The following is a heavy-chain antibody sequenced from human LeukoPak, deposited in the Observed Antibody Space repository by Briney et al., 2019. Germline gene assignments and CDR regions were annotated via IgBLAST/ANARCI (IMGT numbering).Heavy chain of an antibody. D-gene: IGHD3-22*01. CDR2: INHSGST. J-gene: IGHJ4*02. V-gene: IGHV4-34*01. CDR1: GGSFSGYY. Sequence: SETLSLTCAVYGGSFSGYYWSWIRQPPGKGLEWIGEINHSGSTNYNPSLKSRVTISVDTSKNQFSLKLSSVTAADTAVYYCARRARGRPSTYYYDSSGYYYFDYWGQGTLVTVSS. CDR3: ARRARGRPSTYYYDSSGYYYFDY.